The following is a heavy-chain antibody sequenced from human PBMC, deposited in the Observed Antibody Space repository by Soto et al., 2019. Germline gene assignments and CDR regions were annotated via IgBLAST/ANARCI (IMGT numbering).Heavy chain of an antibody. CDR3: ASNVMIAVADNNAFDI. CDR1: GFTFSSCS. J-gene: IGHJ3*02. CDR2: ISSSSSTI. Sequence: GSLRLSCAASGFTFSSCSMNWVRQAPGKGLEWVSYISSSSSTIYYADSVKGRFTISRDNAKNSLYLQMNSLRAEDTAVYYCASNVMIAVADNNAFDIWGQGTMVTVSS. V-gene: IGHV3-48*01. D-gene: IGHD6-19*01.